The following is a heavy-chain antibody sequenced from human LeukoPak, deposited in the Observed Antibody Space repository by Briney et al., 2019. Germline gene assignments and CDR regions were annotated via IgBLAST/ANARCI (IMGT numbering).Heavy chain of an antibody. CDR3: ARVGDHYHWYLDV. V-gene: IGHV3-23*01. CDR1: GFTFSSYA. CDR2: LYSGGST. J-gene: IGHJ2*01. Sequence: GGSLRLSCAASGFTFSSYAMSWVRQAPGKGLEWVSILYSGGSTYYADSVKGRFTVSRDSSKNTLYLHMNSLRAEDTAVYYCARVGDHYHWYLDVWGRGTLVTASS. D-gene: IGHD3-10*01.